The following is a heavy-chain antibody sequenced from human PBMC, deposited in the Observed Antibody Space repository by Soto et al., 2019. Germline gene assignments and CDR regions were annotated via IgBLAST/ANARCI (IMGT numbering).Heavy chain of an antibody. Sequence: EASVKVSCKASGGTFSSYAISWVRQAPGQGLEWMGGIIPIFGTKYAQKFQGRITMTRDTSRSTVYMELSSLRSDDTAIYYCARSSGGNFGIIIEGSNWFDPWGQGTLVTVSS. J-gene: IGHJ5*02. CDR3: ARSSGGNFGIIIEGSNWFDP. CDR1: GGTFSSYA. D-gene: IGHD3-3*01. CDR2: IIPIFGT. V-gene: IGHV1-69*05.